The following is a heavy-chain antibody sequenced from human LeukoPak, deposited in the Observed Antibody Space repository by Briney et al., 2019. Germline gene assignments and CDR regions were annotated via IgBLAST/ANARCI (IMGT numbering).Heavy chain of an antibody. V-gene: IGHV4-61*02. J-gene: IGHJ6*03. Sequence: SQTLSLTCTVSGGSISSGSYYWRWVRQPAGTGLEWIGRIYTSGSTNYNPSLKSRVTISVDTSKNQFSLKLSSVTAADTAVYYCARDIVVVVAAQYYYYYMDVWGKGTTVTVSS. CDR2: IYTSGST. CDR1: GGSISSGSYY. CDR3: ARDIVVVVAAQYYYYYMDV. D-gene: IGHD2-15*01.